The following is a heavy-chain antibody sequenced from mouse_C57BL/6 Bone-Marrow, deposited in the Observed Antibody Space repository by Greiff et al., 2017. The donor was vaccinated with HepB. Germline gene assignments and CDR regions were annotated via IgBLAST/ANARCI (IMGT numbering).Heavy chain of an antibody. CDR1: GYTFTSYT. Sequence: VKLMESGAELARPGASVKMSCKASGYTFTSYTMHWVKQRPGQGLEWIGYINPSSGYTKYNQKFKDKATLTADKSSSTAYMQQSSLTSEDSAVYYCARWFSTDYWGQGTTLTVSS. V-gene: IGHV1-4*01. J-gene: IGHJ2*01. D-gene: IGHD1-1*01. CDR3: ARWFSTDY. CDR2: INPSSGYT.